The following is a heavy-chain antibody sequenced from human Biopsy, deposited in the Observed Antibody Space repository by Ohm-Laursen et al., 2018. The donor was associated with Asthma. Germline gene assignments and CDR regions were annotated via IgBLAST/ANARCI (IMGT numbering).Heavy chain of an antibody. D-gene: IGHD3-3*01. Sequence: SLRLSCTASGFTFRSYAMHWVRQAPGKGLEWGAVGGSYYDGGLKYYADSVNGRLTVSRDDSKNTLYLQMNSLRPDDTAVYYCARDVMEWYLPAFDFWGQGTLVTVSS. CDR2: GGSYYDGGLK. CDR1: GFTFRSYA. V-gene: IGHV3-30-3*01. CDR3: ARDVMEWYLPAFDF. J-gene: IGHJ4*02.